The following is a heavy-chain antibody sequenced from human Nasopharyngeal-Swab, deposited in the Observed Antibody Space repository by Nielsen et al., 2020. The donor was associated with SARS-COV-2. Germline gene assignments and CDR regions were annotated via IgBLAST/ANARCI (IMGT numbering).Heavy chain of an antibody. Sequence: SVKVSCKASGGTFSGHGISWVRQAPGQGLEWLGRIIPMLGIVTYAQKFQARATITADKSTSTAYLDLSGLRFEDTAVYYCARGQGSWTRNAFDIWGQGTMVTVSS. J-gene: IGHJ3*02. D-gene: IGHD3/OR15-3a*01. CDR1: GGTFSGHG. V-gene: IGHV1-69*04. CDR2: IIPMLGIV. CDR3: ARGQGSWTRNAFDI.